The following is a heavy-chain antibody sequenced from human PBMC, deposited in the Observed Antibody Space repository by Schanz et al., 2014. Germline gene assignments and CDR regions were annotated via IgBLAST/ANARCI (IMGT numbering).Heavy chain of an antibody. Sequence: QVQLQESGPGLVKPSETLSLTCTVSGGSISSYYWSWIRQPPGKGLEWIGHRDSSGSTKYNPSLKGLVTISIDTSKNQISPRLRSVNEADTAVYYCARDGLGADYWGQGPLVTVSA. V-gene: IGHV4-59*01. CDR2: RDSSGST. CDR3: ARDGLGADY. CDR1: GGSISSYY. J-gene: IGHJ4*02.